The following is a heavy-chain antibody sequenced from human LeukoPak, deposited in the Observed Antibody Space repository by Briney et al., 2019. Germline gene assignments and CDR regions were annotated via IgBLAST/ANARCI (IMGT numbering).Heavy chain of an antibody. Sequence: PSETLSLTCAVYGGSFSGYYWSWIRQPPGKGLEWIGYIYYSGSTNYNPSLKSRFTISVDTSKNQFSLKLSSVTAADTAVYYCARDRGGSSWYDSYYGMDVWGQGTTVTVSS. J-gene: IGHJ6*02. D-gene: IGHD6-13*01. CDR1: GGSFSGYY. CDR2: IYYSGST. CDR3: ARDRGGSSWYDSYYGMDV. V-gene: IGHV4-59*01.